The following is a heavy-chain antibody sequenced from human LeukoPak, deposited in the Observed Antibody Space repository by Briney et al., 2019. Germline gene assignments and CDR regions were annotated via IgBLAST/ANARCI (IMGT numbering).Heavy chain of an antibody. CDR2: ISDSGGST. J-gene: IGHJ4*02. CDR1: GFTLSSYA. CDR3: AKDQGDFWSGYYHFDY. Sequence: GGSLRLSCAASGFTLSSYAMRWVRQAPGTGLEWVSAISDSGGSTYYADSVTRRFTISRDNSKNTLYLQMNSLRAEDTAVYYCAKDQGDFWSGYYHFDYWGQGTLVTVSS. D-gene: IGHD3-3*01. V-gene: IGHV3-23*01.